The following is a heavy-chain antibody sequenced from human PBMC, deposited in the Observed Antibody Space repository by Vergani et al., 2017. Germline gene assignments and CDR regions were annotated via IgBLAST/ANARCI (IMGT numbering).Heavy chain of an antibody. D-gene: IGHD3-10*01. Sequence: QVQLVESGGGVVQPGRSLRLSCAASGFTFSSYAMHWVRQAPGKGLEWVAVISYDGSNKDYADSVKGRFTISRDNSKNTLYLQMNSLRAEDTAVYYCARSVYGSGGVWGKGTTVTVSS. CDR3: ARSVYGSGGV. V-gene: IGHV3-30*04. CDR2: ISYDGSNK. CDR1: GFTFSSYA. J-gene: IGHJ6*04.